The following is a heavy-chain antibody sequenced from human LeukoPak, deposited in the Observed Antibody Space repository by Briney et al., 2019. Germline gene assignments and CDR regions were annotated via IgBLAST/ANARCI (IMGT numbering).Heavy chain of an antibody. Sequence: GGSLRLSCAASGFTFSSHWMHWVRQAPGKGLVWVSRTNSDGSGTSNADSVKGRFTISRDNAKSALYLQMNSLRLEDTAVYYCAAGTAADFWGQGTLVTVSS. J-gene: IGHJ4*02. D-gene: IGHD6-13*01. CDR3: AAGTAADF. CDR2: TNSDGSGT. CDR1: GFTFSSHW. V-gene: IGHV3-74*01.